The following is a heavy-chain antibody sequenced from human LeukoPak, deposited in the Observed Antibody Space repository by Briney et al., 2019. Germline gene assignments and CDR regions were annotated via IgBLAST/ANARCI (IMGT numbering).Heavy chain of an antibody. V-gene: IGHV3-9*01. Sequence: PGGSLRLSCVVSGFGFEDHAMHWVRQAPGKGLEWVLGISWNGDTIGYADSVKGRLTVSRDNAKNSVYLQMNNLRTEDTALYYCAKASEERYSGYDDYLHYWGQGTLVTVSS. CDR2: ISWNGDTI. D-gene: IGHD5-12*01. CDR1: GFGFEDHA. CDR3: AKASEERYSGYDDYLHY. J-gene: IGHJ4*02.